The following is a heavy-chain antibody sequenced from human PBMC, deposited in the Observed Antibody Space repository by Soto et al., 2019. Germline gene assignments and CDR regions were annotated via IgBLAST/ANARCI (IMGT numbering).Heavy chain of an antibody. Sequence: LRLSCAASGFTFSSYWMSWVRQAPGKGLEWVANIKQDGSEKYYVDSVKGRFTISRDNAKNSLYLQMNGLRAEDTAVYYCARDRVLVRGWFDPWGQGTLVTVSS. J-gene: IGHJ5*02. CDR3: ARDRVLVRGWFDP. CDR2: IKQDGSEK. D-gene: IGHD6-13*01. CDR1: GFTFSSYW. V-gene: IGHV3-7*05.